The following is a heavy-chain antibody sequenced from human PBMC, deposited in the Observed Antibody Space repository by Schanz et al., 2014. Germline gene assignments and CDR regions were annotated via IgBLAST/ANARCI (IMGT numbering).Heavy chain of an antibody. J-gene: IGHJ3*02. V-gene: IGHV1-18*01. Sequence: QVQLVQSGGEVKKPGASATVSCKASGYTFNNHGISWVRQAPGQGLEWMGWISVYHGHTTYAQKFQGRVNMTRDTVTTTVHLELTRLRTDDTAIYYCARVHIATYHYNSPGAFDIWGQGTRVTVSS. CDR1: GYTFNNHG. D-gene: IGHD3-10*01. CDR2: ISVYHGHT. CDR3: ARVHIATYHYNSPGAFDI.